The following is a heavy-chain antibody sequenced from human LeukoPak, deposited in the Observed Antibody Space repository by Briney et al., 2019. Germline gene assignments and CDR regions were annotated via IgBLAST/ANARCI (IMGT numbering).Heavy chain of an antibody. CDR2: INHSGST. Sequence: SETLSLTCAVYGGSFSGYYWSWIRQPPGKGLEWIGEINHSGSTNYNPSLKSRVTISVDTSKNQFPLKLSSVTAADTAVYYCARVSTAITDSWGQGTLVTVSS. CDR3: ARVSTAITDS. V-gene: IGHV4-34*01. J-gene: IGHJ4*02. CDR1: GGSFSGYY. D-gene: IGHD5-18*01.